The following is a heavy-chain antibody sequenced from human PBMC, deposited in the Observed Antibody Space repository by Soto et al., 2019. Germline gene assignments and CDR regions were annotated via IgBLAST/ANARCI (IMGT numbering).Heavy chain of an antibody. CDR1: GYTFTSYA. J-gene: IGHJ5*02. CDR3: ARLETGRVITRPNWLDP. V-gene: IGHV1-3*01. D-gene: IGHD6-6*01. CDR2: INAGNGYT. Sequence: QVQLVQSGAEVKKPGASVKVSCKASGYTFTSYAMHWVRQAPGQRLEWMGWINAGNGYTKYSQRFQDRVTITRDTSARTAYMELSSLRSEDTAVYYCARLETGRVITRPNWLDPWGQGTLVTVSP.